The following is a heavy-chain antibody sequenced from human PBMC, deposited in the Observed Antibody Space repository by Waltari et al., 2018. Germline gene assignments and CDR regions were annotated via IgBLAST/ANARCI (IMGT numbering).Heavy chain of an antibody. D-gene: IGHD2-21*01. CDR3: ARDNSVWCGY. V-gene: IGHV1-2*06. CDR2: INPNSGGK. CDR1: GYTFTGYS. J-gene: IGHJ4*02. Sequence: QVQLVQSGAEVKKPGASVKVPCKASGYTFTGYSMHWVRQAPGQGLEWMGRINPNSGGKNYAQKGQGRVTMTRDTSNITAYMGLGRLRADDTAVYYCARDNSVWCGYWGQGTLVTVSS.